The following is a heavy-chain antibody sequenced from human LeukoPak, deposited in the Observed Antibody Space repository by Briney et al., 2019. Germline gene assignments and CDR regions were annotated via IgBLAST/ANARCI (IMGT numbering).Heavy chain of an antibody. Sequence: NPGESLKISCKGSGYSFTSYWIGWVRQMPGKGLEWMGIIYPGDSDTRYSPSFQGQVTISADKSISTAYLQWSSLKASDTAMYYCARALPYYDSSGYYSLAFDIWGQGTMVTVSS. D-gene: IGHD3-22*01. CDR1: GYSFTSYW. J-gene: IGHJ3*02. V-gene: IGHV5-51*01. CDR2: IYPGDSDT. CDR3: ARALPYYDSSGYYSLAFDI.